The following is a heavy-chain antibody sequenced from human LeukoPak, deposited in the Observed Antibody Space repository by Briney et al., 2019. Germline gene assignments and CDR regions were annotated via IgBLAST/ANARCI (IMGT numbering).Heavy chain of an antibody. CDR2: ISGSGDNT. J-gene: IGHJ6*03. D-gene: IGHD3-10*01. Sequence: GGSLRLSCAASGFMFRNHGMNWVRQAPGKGLEWLSTISGSGDNTYYADSVKGRFTVSRDNSKNTLYLQMNSLRVEDTAVYYCARHGSITMVRGRLRYYYMDVWGKGTTVTISS. CDR3: ARHGSITMVRGRLRYYYMDV. V-gene: IGHV3-23*01. CDR1: GFMFRNHG.